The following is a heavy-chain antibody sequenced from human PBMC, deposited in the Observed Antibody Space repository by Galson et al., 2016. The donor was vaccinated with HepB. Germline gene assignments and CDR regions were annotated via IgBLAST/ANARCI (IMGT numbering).Heavy chain of an antibody. D-gene: IGHD3-16*01. CDR2: ISGSRANT. J-gene: IGHJ5*02. V-gene: IGHV3-23*01. Sequence: SLRLSCAASGFTFSNYAVNWVRQTPGKGLEWVSTISGSRANTYYADSVKGRFTISGYNSKNTLYLQMNNLRAEDTAVYYCAKSGFLDVYNWFDPWGQGTLVTVSS. CDR1: GFTFSNYA. CDR3: AKSGFLDVYNWFDP.